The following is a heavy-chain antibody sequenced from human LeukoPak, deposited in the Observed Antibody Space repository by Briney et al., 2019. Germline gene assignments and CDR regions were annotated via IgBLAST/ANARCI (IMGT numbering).Heavy chain of an antibody. V-gene: IGHV3-33*01. D-gene: IGHD6-19*01. CDR1: GFTFSSYG. Sequence: GGSLRLSCAASGFTFSSYGMHWVRQAPGKGLEWVAFIWYDGSNKYYADSVKGRFTISRDNSKNTLYLQMNSLRAEDTAVYYCGRGGGGRSGWYLVSVLPIDYWGQGTLVTVSS. CDR2: IWYDGSNK. CDR3: GRGGGGRSGWYLVSVLPIDY. J-gene: IGHJ4*02.